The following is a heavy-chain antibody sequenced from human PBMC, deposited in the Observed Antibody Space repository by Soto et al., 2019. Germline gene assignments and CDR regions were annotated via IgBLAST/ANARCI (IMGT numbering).Heavy chain of an antibody. V-gene: IGHV4-39*01. J-gene: IGHJ6*02. D-gene: IGHD2-15*01. Sequence: SETLSLTCTVSGGSISSSSYYWGWIRQPPGKGLEWIGSIYYSGSTYYNPSLKSRVTISVDTSKNQFSLKLSSVTAADTAVYYCARHFIGYCIGGSCYSHYDYYGMDVWGQGTTVTVSS. CDR3: ARHFIGYCIGGSCYSHYDYYGMDV. CDR1: GGSISSSSYY. CDR2: IYYSGST.